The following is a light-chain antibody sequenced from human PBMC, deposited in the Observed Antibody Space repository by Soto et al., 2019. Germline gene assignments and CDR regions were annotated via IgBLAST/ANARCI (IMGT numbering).Light chain of an antibody. J-gene: IGKJ2*01. CDR1: QSVGSD. CDR2: GAS. V-gene: IGKV3-15*01. CDR3: QHHNDWVKT. Sequence: EIVMTQSPAILSVSPGERATLSCRASQSVGSDLAWYQQKPGQAPRLLIYGASTRATGIPARFSGRGSGTEFPLTISSLQSEVFAVYYCQHHNDWVKTFGQGTKLEIK.